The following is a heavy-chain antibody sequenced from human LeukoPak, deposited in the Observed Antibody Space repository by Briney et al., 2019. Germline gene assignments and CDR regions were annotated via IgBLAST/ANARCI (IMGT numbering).Heavy chain of an antibody. CDR3: ARDRPNPIAVAGPYMDV. CDR2: INPSGGST. D-gene: IGHD6-19*01. CDR1: GGTFSSYA. V-gene: IGHV1-46*01. J-gene: IGHJ6*02. Sequence: VASVKVSCKASGGTFSSYAISWVRQAPGQGLEWMGIINPSGGSTSYAQKFQGRVTMTRDTSTSTVYMELSSLRSEDTAVYYCARDRPNPIAVAGPYMDVWGQGTTVTVSS.